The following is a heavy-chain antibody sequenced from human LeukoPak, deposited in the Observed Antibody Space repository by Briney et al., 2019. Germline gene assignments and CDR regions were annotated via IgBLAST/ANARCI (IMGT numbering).Heavy chain of an antibody. Sequence: TGGSLRLSCAASRFTFNSYWMHWVRQAPGKGLVWVSRINGDGSSTIYADSVKGRFTISRDNAKNTLYLQMNRLTVEDTAVYYCGRGMRDYYGLGYWGQGILVTVSS. J-gene: IGHJ4*02. CDR3: GRGMRDYYGLGY. V-gene: IGHV3-74*01. D-gene: IGHD3-10*01. CDR2: INGDGSST. CDR1: RFTFNSYW.